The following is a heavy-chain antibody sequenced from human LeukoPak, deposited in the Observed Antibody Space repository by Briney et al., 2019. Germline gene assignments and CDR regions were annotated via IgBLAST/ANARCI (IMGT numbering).Heavy chain of an antibody. Sequence: GESLKISCEGSGYYFTTYWIGWVRQMPGKGLEWMGIIYPGDSDTRYSPSFQGQVTISVDKSINTAYLQWSSLKTSDTAMYYCAREPDSSGYSFDYWGQGTLVTVSS. V-gene: IGHV5-51*01. CDR1: GYYFTTYW. J-gene: IGHJ4*02. CDR3: AREPDSSGYSFDY. CDR2: IYPGDSDT. D-gene: IGHD3-22*01.